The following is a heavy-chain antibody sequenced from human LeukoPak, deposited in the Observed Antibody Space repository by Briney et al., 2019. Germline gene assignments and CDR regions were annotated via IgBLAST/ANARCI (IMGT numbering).Heavy chain of an antibody. J-gene: IGHJ4*02. V-gene: IGHV5-51*01. CDR3: ARHGYSSSWYPRY. D-gene: IGHD6-13*01. CDR2: IYPGDSDT. CDR1: GYSFTSYW. Sequence: GESLKISCKGSGYSFTSYWIGWVRQMPGKALEWMGIIYPGDSDTRYSPSFQGQVTISADKSISTAYLQWSSLKASDTAMYYCARHGYSSSWYPRYWGQGTLVTVSS.